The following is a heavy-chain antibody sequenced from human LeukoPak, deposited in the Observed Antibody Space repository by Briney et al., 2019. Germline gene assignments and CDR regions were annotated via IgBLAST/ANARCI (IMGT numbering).Heavy chain of an antibody. CDR1: GYSFTSYW. Sequence: AGESLKISCKGSGYSFTSYWIGWVRQMPGKGLEWMGIIYPGDSDTRYSPSFQGQVTISADKSISTAYLQWSSLKASDTAMYYCARQDCSSTSCQYYFDYWGQETLVTVSS. D-gene: IGHD2-2*01. CDR2: IYPGDSDT. CDR3: ARQDCSSTSCQYYFDY. J-gene: IGHJ4*02. V-gene: IGHV5-51*01.